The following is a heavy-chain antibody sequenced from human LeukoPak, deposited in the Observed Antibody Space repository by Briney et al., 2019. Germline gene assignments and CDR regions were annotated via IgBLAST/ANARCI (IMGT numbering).Heavy chain of an antibody. V-gene: IGHV3-30*02. CDR3: AKAQLPYCSGGSCFDAFDI. D-gene: IGHD2-15*01. CDR1: GFTFSSNW. J-gene: IGHJ3*02. CDR2: ILYDGSNK. Sequence: GGSLRLSCIDSGFTFSSNWMAWVRQTPGKGLEWVTFILYDGSNKYYADSVKGRFTISRDNSKNTLYLQMNSLRAEDTALYYCAKAQLPYCSGGSCFDAFDIWGQGTMVTVSS.